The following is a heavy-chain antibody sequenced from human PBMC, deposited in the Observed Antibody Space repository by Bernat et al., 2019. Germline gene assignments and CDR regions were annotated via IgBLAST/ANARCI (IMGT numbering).Heavy chain of an antibody. Sequence: QVQLVQSGPEMKKPGASVKVSCKASGYTFVDYGVSWVRQAPGQGLEWMGWISAYNGNTNYEQKFQDRVTMTTDTSTSTAYMELRSLRSDDTAVYYCARDKRYNRIQPYYYYSGMDVWGQGTTVTVS. CDR1: GYTFVDYG. D-gene: IGHD1-1*01. CDR3: ARDKRYNRIQPYYYYSGMDV. CDR2: ISAYNGNT. V-gene: IGHV1-18*01. J-gene: IGHJ6*02.